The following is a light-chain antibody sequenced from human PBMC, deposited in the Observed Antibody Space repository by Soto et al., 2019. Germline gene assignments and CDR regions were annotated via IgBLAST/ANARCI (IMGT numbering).Light chain of an antibody. CDR2: WAS. CDR3: EQYYSLPNP. V-gene: IGKV4-1*01. CDR1: QSVLYSSNNKNY. J-gene: IGKJ1*01. Sequence: DIVMTQSPDSLAVSLGERATINCKSSQSVLYSSNNKNYLAWYQQKPGQPPTRLIYWASTRESGAPDRSSVCGSWADFTLSSRCLQPDDVGVYFCEQYYSLPNPFGHGHKLHIK.